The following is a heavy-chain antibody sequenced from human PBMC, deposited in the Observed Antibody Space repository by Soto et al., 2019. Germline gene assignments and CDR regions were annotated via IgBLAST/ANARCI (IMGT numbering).Heavy chain of an antibody. CDR2: IAGEGIST. D-gene: IGHD6-19*01. V-gene: IGHV3-74*01. J-gene: IGHJ4*02. Sequence: EVQLVESGGGLVQPGGSLRLSCAASGFTFSRYWMHWVRQAPGKGLVWVSRIAGEGISTNYADSVKGRFTASRDNAKNTVYLEMSSRRAEDTAVYYCIRDLRSGDFWGQGPLVTVSS. CDR3: IRDLRSGDF. CDR1: GFTFSRYW.